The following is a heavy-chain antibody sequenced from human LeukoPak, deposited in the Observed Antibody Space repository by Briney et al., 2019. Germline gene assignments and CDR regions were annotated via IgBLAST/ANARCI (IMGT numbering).Heavy chain of an antibody. CDR1: GFTFSSYA. D-gene: IGHD6-13*01. V-gene: IGHV3-23*01. J-gene: IGHJ4*02. CDR2: IIGSGSST. CDR3: AKDRAQQLVLDF. Sequence: GGSLRLSCAASGFTFSSYAMSWVRQAPGKGLEWVSAIIGSGSSTYYADSVKGRFTISRDNSKNTLFLQMNSLRAEDTAVYYCAKDRAQQLVLDFWGQGTLVTVST.